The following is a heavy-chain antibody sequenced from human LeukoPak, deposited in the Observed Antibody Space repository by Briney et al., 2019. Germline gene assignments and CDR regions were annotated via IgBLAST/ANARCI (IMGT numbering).Heavy chain of an antibody. J-gene: IGHJ4*02. D-gene: IGHD3-22*01. V-gene: IGHV4-59*08. Sequence: SETLSLTCTVSGGSITNNYWAWIRQPPGKGLEWIGYTHDSGNSNYNPSLRSRVTMSVDPSKNQFSLKLTSVTVADTATYYCVRQGTNSGYYLLDYWGQGHPVIVSS. CDR1: GGSITNNY. CDR2: THDSGNS. CDR3: VRQGTNSGYYLLDY.